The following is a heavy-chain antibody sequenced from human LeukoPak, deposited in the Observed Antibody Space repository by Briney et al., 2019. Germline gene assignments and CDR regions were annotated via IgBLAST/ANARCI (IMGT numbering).Heavy chain of an antibody. CDR1: GFTFSSYS. CDR2: LTGSGDNT. Sequence: GGSLRLSCAASGFTFSSYSMNWVRQAPGKGLEWVSSLTGSGDNTYYADSVKGRFTISRDNSKNTLYLQMNSLRAEDTAVYYCARHSLIVVVITHLDYWGQGTLVTVSS. J-gene: IGHJ4*02. V-gene: IGHV3-23*01. CDR3: ARHSLIVVVITHLDY. D-gene: IGHD3-22*01.